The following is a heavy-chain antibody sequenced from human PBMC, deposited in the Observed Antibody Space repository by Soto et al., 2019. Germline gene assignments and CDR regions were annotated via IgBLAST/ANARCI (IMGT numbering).Heavy chain of an antibody. J-gene: IGHJ3*02. D-gene: IGHD6-13*01. CDR2: TYYRSKWYN. V-gene: IGHV6-1*01. CDR3: ARDSVAAAGIHDAFDI. CDR1: GDSVSSNSAA. Sequence: KQSQTLSLTCAISGDSVSSNSAAWNWIRQSPSRGLEWLGRTYYRSKWYNDYAVSVKSRITINPDTSKNQFSLQLNSVTPEDTAVYYCARDSVAAAGIHDAFDIWGQGTMVTVSS.